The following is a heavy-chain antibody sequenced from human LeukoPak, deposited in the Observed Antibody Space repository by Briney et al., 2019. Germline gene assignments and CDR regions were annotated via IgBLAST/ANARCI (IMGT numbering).Heavy chain of an antibody. Sequence: SSETLSLTCTVSGGSISGYFWSWIRQSPGKALEWIGFFYYSGNTNYNPSLKSRVTMSADTSKNQFSLKLTSVTAADTAMYYCARSTYYFDSTGFYPFDFWGQGTLVTVSS. V-gene: IGHV4-59*01. CDR1: GGSISGYF. CDR2: FYYSGNT. D-gene: IGHD3-22*01. CDR3: ARSTYYFDSTGFYPFDF. J-gene: IGHJ4*02.